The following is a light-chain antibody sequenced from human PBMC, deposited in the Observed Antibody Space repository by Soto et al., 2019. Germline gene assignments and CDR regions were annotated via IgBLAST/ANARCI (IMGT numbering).Light chain of an antibody. CDR1: QSVSSN. CDR3: QQYNNWPPWT. CDR2: GAS. V-gene: IGKV3-15*01. J-gene: IGKJ1*01. Sequence: EIVMTQSPATLSVSPGERATLSCRASQSVSSNLAWYQQKPGQDPRLLIYGASTRATGIPARFSGSGSGTEFTLTISSLQSEDFAVYYCQQYNNWPPWTFGQGTRWISN.